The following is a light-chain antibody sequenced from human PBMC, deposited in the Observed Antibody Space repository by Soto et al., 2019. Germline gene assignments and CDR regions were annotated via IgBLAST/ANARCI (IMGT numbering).Light chain of an antibody. CDR2: WAS. V-gene: IGKV4-1*01. CDR3: QQYYNTPGYT. CDR1: QSLLYNSNNKNY. Sequence: DIVMTQSPYSLAVSLGERATINCKSSQSLLYNSNNKNYLAWYQQKPGQPPKLLIYWASTRESGVPDRFSGSGSGTDFTLTISTLQAEDVAVYYCQQYYNTPGYTLGQGTKLEIK. J-gene: IGKJ2*01.